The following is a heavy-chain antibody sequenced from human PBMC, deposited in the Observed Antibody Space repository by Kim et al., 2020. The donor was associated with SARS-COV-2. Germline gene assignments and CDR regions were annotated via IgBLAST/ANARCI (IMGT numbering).Heavy chain of an antibody. D-gene: IGHD1-20*01. CDR1: GFTFSAHA. J-gene: IGHJ5*02. Sequence: GGSLRLSCAASGFTFSAHAMSWVRQAPGKGPEWVSAISDSGGDTYYADSVKGRFTISRDNSKNTLHLQLSSLRVEDTATYYCVREITWGQNGFDHCGQGTRVTVSS. V-gene: IGHV3-23*01. CDR3: VREITWGQNGFDH. CDR2: ISDSGGDT.